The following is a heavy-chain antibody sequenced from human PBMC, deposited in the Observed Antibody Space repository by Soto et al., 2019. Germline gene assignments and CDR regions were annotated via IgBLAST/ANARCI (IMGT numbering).Heavy chain of an antibody. CDR2: ISKSDYT. CDR3: ARDDSIIIPAVPDF. Sequence: PGGSLRLSCTVSGFAFNNYGINWVRQAPGQGLEWVSSISKSDYTYYSDSVKGRFTISRDNAKNSVSLQMNTLRVEDTAVYYCARDDSIIIPAVPDFWGQGTLVTVSS. D-gene: IGHD2-2*01. J-gene: IGHJ4*02. V-gene: IGHV3-21*01. CDR1: GFAFNNYG.